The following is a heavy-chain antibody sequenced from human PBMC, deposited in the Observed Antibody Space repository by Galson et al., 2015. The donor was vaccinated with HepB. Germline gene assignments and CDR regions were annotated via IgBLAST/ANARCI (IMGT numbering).Heavy chain of an antibody. CDR2: IEEVGIEK. Sequence: SLRLSCAASGFTFSSFWMSWVRQAPGQGLEWVANIEEVGIEKYYVDSVKGRFTISRDNGKNSLYLQMNSLRAEDTAVYYCAKGYNTNWYGVDYWGQGTLVTVSS. CDR3: AKGYNTNWYGVDY. D-gene: IGHD3-10*01. J-gene: IGHJ4*02. V-gene: IGHV3-7*03. CDR1: GFTFSSFW.